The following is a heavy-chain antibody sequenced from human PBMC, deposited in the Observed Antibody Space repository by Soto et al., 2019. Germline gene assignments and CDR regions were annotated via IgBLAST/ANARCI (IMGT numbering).Heavy chain of an antibody. V-gene: IGHV4-30-4*01. D-gene: IGHD4-4*01. J-gene: IGHJ4*02. Sequence: PSETLSLTCTVSGGSISSGDYYWSWIRQPPGKGLEWIGYIYYSGSTYYNPSLKGRVTISVDTSKNQFSLKLSSVTAADTAVYYCASGPVYSNYPYFDYWGQGTLVTVSS. CDR1: GGSISSGDYY. CDR3: ASGPVYSNYPYFDY. CDR2: IYYSGST.